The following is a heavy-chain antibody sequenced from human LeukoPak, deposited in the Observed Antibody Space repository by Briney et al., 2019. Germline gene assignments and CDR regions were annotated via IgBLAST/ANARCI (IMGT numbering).Heavy chain of an antibody. CDR3: AMGAIAVADY. D-gene: IGHD6-19*01. V-gene: IGHV3-9*01. CDR2: ISWNSGSI. Sequence: GGSLRLSCAASGFTFDDYAMHWVRQAPGKGLEWVSGISWNSGSIGYADSVKGRFTISRDNSKNTLYLQMNSLRAEDTAVYYCAMGAIAVADYWGQGTLVTVSS. CDR1: GFTFDDYA. J-gene: IGHJ4*02.